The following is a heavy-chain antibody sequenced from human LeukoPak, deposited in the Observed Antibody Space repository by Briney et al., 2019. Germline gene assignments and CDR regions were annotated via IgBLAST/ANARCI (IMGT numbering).Heavy chain of an antibody. Sequence: GGSLRLSCAASGFTFSSYWMSWVRQAPGKGLEWVANIKQDGSEKYYVDSVKGRFTISRDNAKNSLYLQMNSLRAGDTAVYYCAREGPQLDYYYYGMDVWGQGTTVTVSS. CDR2: IKQDGSEK. CDR3: AREGPQLDYYYYGMDV. D-gene: IGHD6-6*01. CDR1: GFTFSSYW. V-gene: IGHV3-7*01. J-gene: IGHJ6*02.